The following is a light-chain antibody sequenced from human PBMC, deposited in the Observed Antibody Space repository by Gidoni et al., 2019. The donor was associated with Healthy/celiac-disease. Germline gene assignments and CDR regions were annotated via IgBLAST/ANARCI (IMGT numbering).Light chain of an antibody. CDR2: AAA. CDR1: QRISSW. Sequence: DIQMTQSPSSVSASVGDRDTITCLASQRISSWLAWYQQKPGKDSKLLIYAAASLQSGVPSRFSGSGSVTVCTLTIRSLQPEDFATYYCQQANSFPFTLGPGTKVDIK. J-gene: IGKJ3*01. CDR3: QQANSFPFT. V-gene: IGKV1-12*01.